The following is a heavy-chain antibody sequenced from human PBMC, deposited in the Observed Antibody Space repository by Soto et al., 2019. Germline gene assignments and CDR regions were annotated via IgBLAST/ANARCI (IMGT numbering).Heavy chain of an antibody. CDR1: GYTFTSYD. V-gene: IGHV1-8*01. J-gene: IGHJ2*01. Sequence: QVQLVQSGAEVKKPGASVKVSCKASGYTFTSYDINWVRQATGQGLEWMGWMNPNSGNTGYAQKFQGRVTMTRNTSISTAYMELSGLRSEDTAVYYCARSSSRRFRRQYWYFDLWGRGTLVTVSS. CDR2: MNPNSGNT. D-gene: IGHD6-19*01. CDR3: ARSSSRRFRRQYWYFDL.